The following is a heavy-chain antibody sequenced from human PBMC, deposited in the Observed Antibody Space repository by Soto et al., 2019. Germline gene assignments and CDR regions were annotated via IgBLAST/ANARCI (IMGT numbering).Heavy chain of an antibody. D-gene: IGHD3-22*01. V-gene: IGHV5-51*01. Sequence: GESLKISCKGSGYSFFSHWIGWVRQMPGKGLEWVGIIYPADSETRYSPSFPGQVTISVDKSINTAYLQWSSLKASDTAMYYCARRPWLSGYYDYWGQGTLVTVSS. CDR2: IYPADSET. CDR3: ARRPWLSGYYDY. J-gene: IGHJ4*02. CDR1: GYSFFSHW.